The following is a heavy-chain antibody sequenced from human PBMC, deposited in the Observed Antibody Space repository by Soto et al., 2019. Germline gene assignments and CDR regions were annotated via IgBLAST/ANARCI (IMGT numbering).Heavy chain of an antibody. V-gene: IGHV3-49*03. D-gene: IGHD2-2*01. CDR1: GFTFGDYA. Sequence: GGSLRLSCTASGFTFGDYAMSWFRQAPGKGLEWVGFIRSKAYGGTTEYAVSVKGRFTISRDDSNNMVYLQMNSLKIEDTAVYYCTTDSYSSITIARFDYWAHGTLVNVSS. J-gene: IGHJ4*01. CDR3: TTDSYSSITIARFDY. CDR2: IRSKAYGGTT.